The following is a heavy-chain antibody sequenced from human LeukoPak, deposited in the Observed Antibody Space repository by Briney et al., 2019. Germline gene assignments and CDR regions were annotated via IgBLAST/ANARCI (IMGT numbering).Heavy chain of an antibody. D-gene: IGHD6-6*01. CDR2: ISYDGSNK. CDR1: GFTFSSYA. J-gene: IGHJ4*02. CDR3: ARAEYSSSSGFDY. Sequence: GGSLRLSCAASGFTFSSYAMSWVRQAPGKGLEWVAVISYDGSNKYYADSVKGRFTISRDNSKNTLYLQMNSLRAEDTAVYYCARAEYSSSSGFDYWGQGTLVTVSS. V-gene: IGHV3-30*04.